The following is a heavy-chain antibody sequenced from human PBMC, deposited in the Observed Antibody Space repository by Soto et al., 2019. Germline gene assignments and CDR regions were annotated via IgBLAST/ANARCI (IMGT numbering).Heavy chain of an antibody. CDR2: IYWDDDK. D-gene: IGHD2-15*01. CDR1: GFSLTTTRMG. CDR3: AHAGDFDLLSFDR. J-gene: IGHJ4*02. V-gene: IGHV2-5*02. Sequence: QITLKESGPPLVRPAQPLTLTCAFSGFSLTTTRMGVAWIRQPPGKALEWLALIYWDDDKRYSPSLKNRLTVSKDTSTNRVVLTITNISPDDTGTYFCAHAGDFDLLSFDRWGPGTLVTVS.